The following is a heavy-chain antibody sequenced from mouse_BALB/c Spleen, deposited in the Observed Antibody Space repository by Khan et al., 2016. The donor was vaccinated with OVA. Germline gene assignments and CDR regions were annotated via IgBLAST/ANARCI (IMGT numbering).Heavy chain of an antibody. CDR1: GYTFTDYY. V-gene: IGHV1-77*01. CDR3: ARRNYFGYTFAY. D-gene: IGHD1-2*01. J-gene: IGHJ3*01. Sequence: VKLQQSGAELARPGASVKLSCKASGYTFTDYYINWVKQRTGQGLEWIGEINPGSGDIYYNEKFKGKATLTADKSSSTAYMQLISLTSEDSAVYFCARRNYFGYTFAYWGQGTLVTVSA. CDR2: INPGSGDI.